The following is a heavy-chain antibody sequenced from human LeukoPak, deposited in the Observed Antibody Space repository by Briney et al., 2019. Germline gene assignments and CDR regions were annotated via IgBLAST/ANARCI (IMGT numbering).Heavy chain of an antibody. CDR1: GDSISSINW. D-gene: IGHD3-22*01. Sequence: SETLSLTCAVSGDSISSINWWTWVRLSPEKGLEWIGEINHSGSTNYNPSPKSRVTISVDTSKNQFSLKLSSVTAADTAVYYCARMGYYYDSSGYWEYFQRWGQGTLVTVSS. V-gene: IGHV4-4*02. CDR3: ARMGYYYDSSGYWEYFQR. CDR2: INHSGST. J-gene: IGHJ1*01.